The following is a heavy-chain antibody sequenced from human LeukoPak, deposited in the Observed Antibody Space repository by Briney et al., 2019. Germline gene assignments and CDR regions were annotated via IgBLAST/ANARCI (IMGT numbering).Heavy chain of an antibody. D-gene: IGHD4-23*01. CDR3: ARDFRTPATVVIIFDGMDV. Sequence: GGSLRLSCAASGFTFSSYWMHWVRQAPGKGLEWVSAISNNGGYTYYADSVKGRFTISRDNAKNSLYLQMNSLRAEDTAVYYCARDFRTPATVVIIFDGMDVWGQGTTVTVSS. V-gene: IGHV3-21*04. CDR2: ISNNGGYT. J-gene: IGHJ6*02. CDR1: GFTFSSYW.